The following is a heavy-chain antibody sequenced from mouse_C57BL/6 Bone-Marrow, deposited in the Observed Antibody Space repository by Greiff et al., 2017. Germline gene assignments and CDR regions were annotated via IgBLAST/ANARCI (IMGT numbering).Heavy chain of an antibody. D-gene: IGHD1-1*01. V-gene: IGHV1-18*01. Sequence: EVQLQQSGPELVKPGASVKIPCKASGYTFTDYNIAWVKQSHGKSLEWIGDINPNNGGTIYNQKFKGKATLTVDKSSSTAYMELRSLTSEDTAVXYCARNYGLAYWGQGTLVTVSA. J-gene: IGHJ3*01. CDR3: ARNYGLAY. CDR2: INPNNGGT. CDR1: GYTFTDYN.